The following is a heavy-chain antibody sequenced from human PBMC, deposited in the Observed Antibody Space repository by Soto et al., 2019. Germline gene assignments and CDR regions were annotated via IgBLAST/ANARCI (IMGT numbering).Heavy chain of an antibody. D-gene: IGHD3-3*01. CDR2: IKSKTDGGTT. Sequence: GGSLRLSCAASGFTFSNAWMSWVRQAPGKGLEWVGRIKSKTDGGTTDYAAPVKGRFTISRDDSKNTLYLQMNSLKTEDTAVYYCTTVRFWSGYYHFDYWGQGTLVTVSS. CDR3: TTVRFWSGYYHFDY. CDR1: GFTFSNAW. J-gene: IGHJ4*02. V-gene: IGHV3-15*01.